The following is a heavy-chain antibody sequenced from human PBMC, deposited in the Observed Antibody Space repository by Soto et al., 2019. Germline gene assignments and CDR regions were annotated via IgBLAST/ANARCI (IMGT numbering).Heavy chain of an antibody. CDR1: GYTFTGNY. D-gene: IGHD2-21*02. CDR3: VRGGGVDVVTPTRIVFDY. V-gene: IGHV1-2*02. J-gene: IGHJ4*02. CDR2: INPRNGDT. Sequence: QVQLVQSGAEVKKPGASVKVSCKVSGYTFTGNYMHWMRQAPGQVPEWLGWINPRNGDTDYAQKFQGRVTITRATSISTAHMDLSSLTSDDTAIYFCVRGGGVDVVTPTRIVFDYWGQGTLLTVAS.